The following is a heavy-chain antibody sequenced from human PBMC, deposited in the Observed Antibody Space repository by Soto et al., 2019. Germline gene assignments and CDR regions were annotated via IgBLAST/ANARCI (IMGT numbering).Heavy chain of an antibody. V-gene: IGHV3-23*01. CDR1: GFTISSNG. CDR3: AKNGLSNSPSAIDS. Sequence: GGSLRLSCATSGFTISSNGMSWVRQAPGKGLDWVSGISGSGRNTYYADSVKGRFTISRDNSKNTLFLQMNSLRAEDTAVYYCAKNGLSNSPSAIDSWGQGTLVTVSS. J-gene: IGHJ4*02. D-gene: IGHD2-8*01. CDR2: ISGSGRNT.